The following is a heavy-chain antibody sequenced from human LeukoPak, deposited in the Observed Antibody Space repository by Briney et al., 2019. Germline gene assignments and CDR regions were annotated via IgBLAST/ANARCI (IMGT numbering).Heavy chain of an antibody. CDR2: IYYSGST. J-gene: IGHJ4*02. CDR3: ARLSSRSGYSYGYWLDY. D-gene: IGHD5-18*01. Sequence: SETLSLTCTVSGGSISSYYWSWIRQPPGKGLEWIGYIYYSGSTNYNPSLKSRVTISVDTSKNQFSLKLSSVTAADTAVYYCARLSSRSGYSYGYWLDYWGQGTLVTVSS. CDR1: GGSISSYY. V-gene: IGHV4-59*01.